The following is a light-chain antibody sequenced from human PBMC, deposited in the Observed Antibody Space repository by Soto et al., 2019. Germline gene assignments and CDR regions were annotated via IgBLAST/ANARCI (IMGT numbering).Light chain of an antibody. CDR3: QQYFSYPLT. V-gene: IGKV1-8*01. CDR2: TAS. Sequence: AIRMTQSPSSFSASTGVRVSITCRARQGISSHLALYQVKPGKAPRLLIYTASYLESGVPSRFSGSGSGTDFNLTISSLQSEDFAVYYCQQYFSYPLTFGGGTKVEIK. CDR1: QGISSH. J-gene: IGKJ4*01.